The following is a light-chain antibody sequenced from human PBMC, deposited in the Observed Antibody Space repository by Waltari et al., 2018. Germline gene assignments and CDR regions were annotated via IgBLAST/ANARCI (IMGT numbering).Light chain of an antibody. CDR3: QQSYSRPLFT. CDR1: HTIDTY. Sequence: DIHMTQSPSSLSASIGDRVNITCRASHTIDTYLIWYRQRPGKSPDLLISSASTLQSGVPSRFSGSGSGTDFTLSIDTLQPEDFATYFCQQSYSRPLFTFGPGTKVYL. V-gene: IGKV1-39*01. CDR2: SAS. J-gene: IGKJ3*01.